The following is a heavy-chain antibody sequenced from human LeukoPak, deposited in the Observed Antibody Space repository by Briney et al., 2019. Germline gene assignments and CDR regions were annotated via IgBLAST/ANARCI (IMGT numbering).Heavy chain of an antibody. J-gene: IGHJ4*02. D-gene: IGHD3-16*01. CDR1: GFTFSSYA. Sequence: GGSLRLSCAASGFTFSSYAMHWVRQAPGKGLEWVAVISYDGSNKSYADSVEGRFTISRDNSKNTLYLQMNSLRAEDTAVYYCARTHIGGGLGSFDYWGQGTLVTVSS. CDR3: ARTHIGGGLGSFDY. V-gene: IGHV3-30-3*01. CDR2: ISYDGSNK.